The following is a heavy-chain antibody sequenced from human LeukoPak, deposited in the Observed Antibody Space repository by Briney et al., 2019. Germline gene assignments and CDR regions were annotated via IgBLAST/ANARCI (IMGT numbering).Heavy chain of an antibody. CDR1: GFTVSSNY. Sequence: GGSLRLSCAASGFTVSSNYMSWVRQAPGKGLEWVSAITASGAATYIADSVKGRFVISRDNSKNTLYLQMNSLRAEDTAVYFCAKDSLVATSHFDSWGRGTLVTVSS. D-gene: IGHD5-12*01. CDR3: AKDSLVATSHFDS. J-gene: IGHJ4*02. V-gene: IGHV3-23*01. CDR2: ITASGAAT.